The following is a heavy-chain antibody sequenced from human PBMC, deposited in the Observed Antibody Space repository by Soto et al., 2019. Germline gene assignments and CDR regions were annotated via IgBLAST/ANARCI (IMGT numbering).Heavy chain of an antibody. V-gene: IGHV1-18*01. CDR1: GYTFSSFV. D-gene: IGHD4-4*01. Sequence: GSLKFSCKASGYTFSSFVISWVRHAPGQGLEWMGWISAYYGNTNYAQILQGIVTLTTDTSTNTVYMDLRSLTSDDTAVYFCARDDPRLSTINIDYWGQGTQVTVSS. CDR2: ISAYYGNT. CDR3: ARDDPRLSTINIDY. J-gene: IGHJ4*02.